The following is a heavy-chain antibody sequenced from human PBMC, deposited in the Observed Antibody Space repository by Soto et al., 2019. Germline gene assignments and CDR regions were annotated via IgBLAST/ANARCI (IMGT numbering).Heavy chain of an antibody. CDR2: IYSGGST. J-gene: IGHJ6*02. CDR3: AGRVGATNYGMDV. D-gene: IGHD1-26*01. V-gene: IGHV3-53*01. CDR1: EFTVSSNY. Sequence: EVQLVESGGGLIQPGGSLRLSCAASEFTVSSNYMSWVRQAPGKGLECVSTIYSGGSTYYADSVKGRFTISRDNSKNTLYLQMNNLRAEDTAVYYCAGRVGATNYGMDVWGQGTTVTVSS.